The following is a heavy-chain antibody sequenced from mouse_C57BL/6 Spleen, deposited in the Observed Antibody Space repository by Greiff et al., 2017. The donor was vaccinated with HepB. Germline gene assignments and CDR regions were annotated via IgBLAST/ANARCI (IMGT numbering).Heavy chain of an antibody. V-gene: IGHV5-16*01. D-gene: IGHD1-1*01. J-gene: IGHJ1*03. CDR3: ARGSDYYGSSPRYFDV. CDR1: GFTFSDYY. Sequence: DVKLVESEGGLVQPGSSMKLSCTASGFTFSDYYMAWVRQVPEKGLEWVANINYDGSSTYYLDSLKSRFIISRDNAKNILYLQMSSLKSEDTATYYCARGSDYYGSSPRYFDVWGTGTTVTVSS. CDR2: INYDGSST.